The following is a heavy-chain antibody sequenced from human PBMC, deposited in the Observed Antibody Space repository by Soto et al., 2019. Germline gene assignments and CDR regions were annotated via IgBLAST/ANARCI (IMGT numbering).Heavy chain of an antibody. V-gene: IGHV3-66*01. CDR2: IYSGGST. CDR1: GFTVSSNY. Sequence: GGSLRLSCAASGFTVSSNYMSWVRQAPGKGLEWVSVIYSGGSTYYADSVKGRFTISRDNSKNTLYLQMNSLRAEDTAVYYCAGTSGTFYTPIDYWGKGTLVTVSS. J-gene: IGHJ4*02. CDR3: AGTSGTFYTPIDY. D-gene: IGHD2-2*02.